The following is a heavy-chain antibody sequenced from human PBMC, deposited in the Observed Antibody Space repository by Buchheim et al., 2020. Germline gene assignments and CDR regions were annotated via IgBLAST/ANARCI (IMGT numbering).Heavy chain of an antibody. V-gene: IGHV3-33*01. CDR2: IWYDGSNK. CDR1: GFAFSTYG. J-gene: IGHJ4*02. CDR3: ARGPFPGIAVAGLDY. D-gene: IGHD6-19*01. Sequence: QVQLVESGGGVVQPGRSLRLSCAASGFAFSTYGMHWVRQAPGKGLEWVAVIWYDGSNKYYADSVKGRFTISSDNSKNRLYLQMNSLRAEDTAVYFCARGPFPGIAVAGLDYWGQGTL.